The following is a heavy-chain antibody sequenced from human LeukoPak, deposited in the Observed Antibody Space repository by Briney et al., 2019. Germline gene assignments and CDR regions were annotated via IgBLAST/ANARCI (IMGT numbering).Heavy chain of an antibody. J-gene: IGHJ4*02. CDR2: INHSGST. D-gene: IGHD6-13*01. Sequence: SETLSLTCAAYGGSFSGYYWSWIRQPPGKGLEWIGEINHSGSTNYNPSLKSRVTISVDTSKNQFSLKLSSVTAADTAVYYCARGVVAAAGTGGVDYFDYWGQGTLVTVSS. CDR1: GGSFSGYY. CDR3: ARGVVAAAGTGGVDYFDY. V-gene: IGHV4-34*01.